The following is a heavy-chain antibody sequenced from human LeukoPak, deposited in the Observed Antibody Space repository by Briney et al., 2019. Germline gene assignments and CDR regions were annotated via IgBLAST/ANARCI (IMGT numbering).Heavy chain of an antibody. CDR3: ARDGAYYYDSSGYYYQDFDY. J-gene: IGHJ4*02. Sequence: ASVKVSRKASGYTFTSYAMNWVRQAPGQGLEWMGWINTNTGNPTYAQGFTGRFVFSLDTSVSTAYLQISSLKAEDTAVYYCARDGAYYYDSSGYYYQDFDYWGQGTLVTVSS. D-gene: IGHD3-22*01. CDR1: GYTFTSYA. CDR2: INTNTGNP. V-gene: IGHV7-4-1*02.